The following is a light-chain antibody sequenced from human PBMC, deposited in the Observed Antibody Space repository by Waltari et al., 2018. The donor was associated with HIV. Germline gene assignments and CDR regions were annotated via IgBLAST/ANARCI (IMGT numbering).Light chain of an antibody. CDR3: AAWDDRLNGVV. CDR1: HSNSGSNT. V-gene: IGLV1-44*01. J-gene: IGLJ3*02. Sequence: QSVLTQPPSASGTPGQTVTISCSRGHSNSGSNTVNWYQHPPRTAPKLLMFMNKQRPTGVPDRFSGSKSGTSASLAISGRQSEDEADFYCAAWDDRLNGVVFGGGTRLTVV. CDR2: MNK.